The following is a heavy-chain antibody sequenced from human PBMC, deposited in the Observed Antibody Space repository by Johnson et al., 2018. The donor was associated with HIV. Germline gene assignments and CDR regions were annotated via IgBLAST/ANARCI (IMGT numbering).Heavy chain of an antibody. CDR3: VSLEWELHAFDI. CDR2: LSRSGSTI. CDR1: GFTFSDYY. V-gene: IGHV3-11*04. J-gene: IGHJ3*02. Sequence: QMQLVESGGGLVQPGASLRLSCAASGFTFSDYYMTWIRQAPGKGLEWVSYLSRSGSTIYYADSVKGRFTISRDNAKNSLYLQMNSLRAEDTAVYYCVSLEWELHAFDIWGQGTMVTVSS. D-gene: IGHD1-26*01.